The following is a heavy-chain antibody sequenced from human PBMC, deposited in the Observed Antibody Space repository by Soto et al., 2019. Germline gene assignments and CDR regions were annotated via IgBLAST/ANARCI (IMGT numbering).Heavy chain of an antibody. Sequence: PSETLSLTCAVYGGSFSGYYWSWIRQPPGKGLEWIGEINHSGSTNYNPSLKSRVTISVDTSKNQFSLKLSSVTAADTAVYYCARRRPTPRLRQQLTKWSPYYFDYWGQGTLVTVSS. V-gene: IGHV4-34*01. CDR2: INHSGST. CDR1: GGSFSGYY. J-gene: IGHJ4*02. CDR3: ARRRPTPRLRQQLTKWSPYYFDY. D-gene: IGHD6-13*01.